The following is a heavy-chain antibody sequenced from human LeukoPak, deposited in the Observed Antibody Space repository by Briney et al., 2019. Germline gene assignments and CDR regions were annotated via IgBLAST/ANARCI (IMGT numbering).Heavy chain of an antibody. V-gene: IGHV3-43*02. CDR2: ISGDGSNT. D-gene: IGHD3-16*02. Sequence: PGGSLRLSCAAAGFTFDEYAMHWVRQAPGKGLEWVSLISGDGSNTWYADSVKGRFTISRDNTENSLYLHMNSLGTEDTAFYYCAKDKSPLYYDYIWGSYRLPLDSWGQGTLVTVSS. J-gene: IGHJ4*02. CDR3: AKDKSPLYYDYIWGSYRLPLDS. CDR1: GFTFDEYA.